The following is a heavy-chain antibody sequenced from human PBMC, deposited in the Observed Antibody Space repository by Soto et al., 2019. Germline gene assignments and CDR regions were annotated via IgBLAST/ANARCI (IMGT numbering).Heavy chain of an antibody. CDR1: GGSISSYY. D-gene: IGHD3-10*01. CDR3: ATGGFSAMIRGVIMFDP. Sequence: SETLSLTCTVSGGSISSYYWNWIRQPPGKGLEWIGYIHYSGSTNYNPSLKSRVTISVDTSNNQFSLKLSSVTAADTAVYYCATGGFSAMIRGVIMFDPWGQGTLVTVSS. J-gene: IGHJ5*02. V-gene: IGHV4-59*01. CDR2: IHYSGST.